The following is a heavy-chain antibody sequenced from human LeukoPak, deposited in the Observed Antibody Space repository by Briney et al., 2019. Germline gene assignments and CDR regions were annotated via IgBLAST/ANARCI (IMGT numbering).Heavy chain of an antibody. CDR2: ISSSGSTK. CDR1: GFTFSDYY. J-gene: IGHJ6*03. CDR3: ARDRPRVNYYMDV. V-gene: IGHV3-11*04. Sequence: GGSLRLSCSASGFTFSDYYMSWIRQAPGKGLEWVSYISSSGSTKNYADSVKGRFTISRDNAKNPLYLQMNSLRAEDTAVYYCARDRPRVNYYMDVWGKGTTVTVSS. D-gene: IGHD4-23*01.